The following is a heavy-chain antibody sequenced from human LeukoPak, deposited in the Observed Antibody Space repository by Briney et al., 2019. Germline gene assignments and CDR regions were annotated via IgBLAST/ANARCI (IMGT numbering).Heavy chain of an antibody. CDR3: ARVGGSYDNYVDY. J-gene: IGHJ4*02. D-gene: IGHD1-26*01. Sequence: PSETLSLTCTVSGGSISSSIYFWGWIRQPPWKGLEWIGSIHYSGSTYHDPSLKSRVTVSLDTSKNQFSLKLSSVTAADTAVYYCARVGGSYDNYVDYWGQGTLVTVSS. V-gene: IGHV4-39*07. CDR2: IHYSGST. CDR1: GGSISSSIYF.